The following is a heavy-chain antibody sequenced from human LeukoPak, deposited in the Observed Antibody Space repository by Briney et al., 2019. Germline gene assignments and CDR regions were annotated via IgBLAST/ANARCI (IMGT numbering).Heavy chain of an antibody. J-gene: IGHJ5*02. V-gene: IGHV1-69*13. D-gene: IGHD3-3*01. CDR2: IIPIFGTA. CDR3: ARGNEVRFLEWLVWFDP. CDR1: GYTFTSYG. Sequence: ASVKVSCKASGYTFTSYGISWVRQAPGQGLEWMGGIIPIFGTANYAQKFQGRVTITADESTSTAYMELSSLRSEDTAVYYCARGNEVRFLEWLVWFDPWGQGTLVTVSS.